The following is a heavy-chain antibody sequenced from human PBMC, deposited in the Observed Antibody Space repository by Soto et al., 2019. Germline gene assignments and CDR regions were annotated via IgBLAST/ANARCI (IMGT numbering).Heavy chain of an antibody. CDR2: INHSGST. CDR1: GGSFSGYY. CDR3: ARGRCSSTWYRVGVYNWFDP. V-gene: IGHV4-34*01. Sequence: SETLSLTCAVYGGSFSGYYWSWIRQPPGKGLEWIGEINHSGSTNYNPSLKSRVTISVDTSKNQFSLKLSSVTAADTAVYYCARGRCSSTWYRVGVYNWFDPWGQGTLVTVSS. J-gene: IGHJ5*02. D-gene: IGHD6-13*01.